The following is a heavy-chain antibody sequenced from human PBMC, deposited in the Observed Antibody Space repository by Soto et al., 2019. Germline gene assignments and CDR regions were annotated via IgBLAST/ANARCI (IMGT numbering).Heavy chain of an antibody. CDR1: GFTFSSYA. Sequence: EVQLLESGGGLVQPGGSLRLSCAASGFTFSSYAMRWVRQAPGKGLEWVSDISGSGGGTSYAASVKGRFTISRDNSKNTLYLQKNSLRAEDTAVYYWAKDAPDYSGSGSYTDYWGQGTLVTVSS. V-gene: IGHV3-23*01. CDR3: AKDAPDYSGSGSYTDY. CDR2: ISGSGGGT. D-gene: IGHD3-10*01. J-gene: IGHJ4*02.